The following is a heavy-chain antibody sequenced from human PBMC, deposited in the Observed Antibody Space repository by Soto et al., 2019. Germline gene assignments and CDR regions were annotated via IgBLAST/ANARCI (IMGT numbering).Heavy chain of an antibody. CDR3: AASGAEWELLDGMDL. J-gene: IGHJ6*02. V-gene: IGHV3-30-3*01. CDR2: ISYDGSNK. CDR1: GFTFSSYA. Sequence: GGSLRLSCAASGFTFSSYAMHWVRQAPGKGLEWVAVISYDGSNKYYADSVKGRFTISRDNSKNTLYLQMNSLRAEDTAVYYCAASGAEWELLDGMDLWGQGTTVTVSS. D-gene: IGHD1-26*01.